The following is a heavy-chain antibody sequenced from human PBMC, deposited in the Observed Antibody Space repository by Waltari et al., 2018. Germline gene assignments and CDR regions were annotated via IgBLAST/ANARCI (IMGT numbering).Heavy chain of an antibody. CDR2: IKTKVDGGTT. CDR3: ATYYGDY. CDR1: GFTFANAW. D-gene: IGHD4-17*01. V-gene: IGHV3-15*01. J-gene: IGHJ4*02. Sequence: EVQLVESGGGLVKPGGSLRLSCAVSGFTFANAWMSWVRQAPGKGLEWLGRIKTKVDGGTTDYAAPVKGRFAISRDDSKNTLYLQMNSLETEDTAMYFCATYYGDYWGQGTLVTVSS.